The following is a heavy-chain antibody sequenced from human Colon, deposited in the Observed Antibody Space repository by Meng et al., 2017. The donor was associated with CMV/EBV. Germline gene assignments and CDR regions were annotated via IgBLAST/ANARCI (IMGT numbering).Heavy chain of an antibody. Sequence: GESLKISCAASGFTFSSYAMHWVRQAPGKGLEWVAVISYDGSNKYYADSVKGRFTISRDNSKNTLYLQMNSLRAEDTAVYYCARHSGYYHDTLYYLDHWGPGILVTVSS. CDR2: ISYDGSNK. CDR1: GFTFSSYA. J-gene: IGHJ4*02. CDR3: ARHSGYYHDTLYYLDH. D-gene: IGHD2-15*01. V-gene: IGHV3-30-3*01.